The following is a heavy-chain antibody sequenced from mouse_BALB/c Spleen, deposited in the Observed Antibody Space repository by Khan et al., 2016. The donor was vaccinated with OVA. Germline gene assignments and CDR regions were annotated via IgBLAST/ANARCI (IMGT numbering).Heavy chain of an antibody. CDR1: GFSLTNYG. V-gene: IGHV2-6-1*01. Sequence: VQLVESGPGLVAPSQNLSITCTISGFSLTNYGIHWVRQPPGKGLEWLVVIWSDGSTTYNSALKSRLTISKDNSKSQVFSKMNSLQTDDTAIYFCARQPYYHYNIMDYWGQGTSVTVSS. J-gene: IGHJ4*01. D-gene: IGHD2-10*01. CDR2: IWSDGST. CDR3: ARQPYYHYNIMDY.